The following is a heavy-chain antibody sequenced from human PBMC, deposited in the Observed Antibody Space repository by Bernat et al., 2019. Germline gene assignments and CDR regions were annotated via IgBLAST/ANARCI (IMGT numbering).Heavy chain of an antibody. CDR1: GFTFSSYA. Sequence: EVQLVASGGGLVQPGGSLRLSCAASGFTFSSYAMSWVRQAPGKGLEWVSAISGSGGSTYYADSVKGRFTISRDNSKNTLYLQMNTRRAGDTAVYYCAKVSLGCSGGSCYSGNFDYWGQGTLVTVSS. CDR3: AKVSLGCSGGSCYSGNFDY. D-gene: IGHD2-15*01. J-gene: IGHJ4*02. CDR2: ISGSGGST. V-gene: IGHV3-23*04.